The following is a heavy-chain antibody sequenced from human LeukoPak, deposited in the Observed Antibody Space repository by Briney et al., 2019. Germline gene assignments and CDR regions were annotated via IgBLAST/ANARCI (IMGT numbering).Heavy chain of an antibody. CDR3: AGVPWIQLWLQENYYYGMDV. CDR2: ISYDGSNK. J-gene: IGHJ6*02. D-gene: IGHD5-18*01. CDR1: GFTFSSYA. Sequence: GGSLRLSCAASGFTFSSYAMYWVRQSPGKGLEWVAVISYDGSNKYYADSVKGRFTISRDNSKNTLYLQMNSLRAEDTAVYYCAGVPWIQLWLQENYYYGMDVWGQGTTVTVSS. V-gene: IGHV3-30*04.